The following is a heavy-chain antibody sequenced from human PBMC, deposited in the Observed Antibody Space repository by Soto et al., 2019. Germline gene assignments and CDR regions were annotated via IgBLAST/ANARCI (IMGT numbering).Heavy chain of an antibody. CDR2: ISSSGGTT. J-gene: IGHJ4*02. CDR3: ARVKGAYAIDY. D-gene: IGHD5-12*01. CDR1: GFTFSDHY. V-gene: IGHV3-11*01. Sequence: QVHLVESGGGLVQPGGSLRLSCAASGFTFSDHYMSWIRQDPGKGLEWVAYISSSGGTTHYADSVKGRFAISRDNAKNSLYLQMNSLRAEDTAVYYCARVKGAYAIDYGGQGTLVTVSS.